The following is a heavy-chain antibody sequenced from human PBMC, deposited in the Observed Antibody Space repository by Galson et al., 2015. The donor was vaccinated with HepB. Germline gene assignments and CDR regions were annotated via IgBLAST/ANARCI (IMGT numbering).Heavy chain of an antibody. CDR1: GYRFTTYW. D-gene: IGHD6-19*01. J-gene: IGHJ4*02. CDR3: ARPVYSSGWYLDY. Sequence: QSGAEVKKPGDSLKISCKGSGYRFTTYWIGWVRQMPGKGLEWMGIIYPGDSDTRYSPSFQGQVTMSADKSISTAYLQWSSLKASDTAMYYCARPVYSSGWYLDYWGQGTLVTV. CDR2: IYPGDSDT. V-gene: IGHV5-51*01.